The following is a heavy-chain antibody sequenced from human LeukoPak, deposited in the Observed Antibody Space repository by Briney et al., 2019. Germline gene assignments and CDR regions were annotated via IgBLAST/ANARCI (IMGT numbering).Heavy chain of an antibody. CDR3: AKWTRDPVCVGVCPISPPDY. D-gene: IGHD2-8*01. CDR1: GFTFSSYA. J-gene: IGHJ4*02. Sequence: GGSLRLSCAASGFTFSSYAMSWVRQAPGKGLEWVSAISGSGGSTYYADSVKGRFTISRDNSKNTLYLQMNSLRAEDTAVYYCAKWTRDPVCVGVCPISPPDYWGQGTLVTVSS. CDR2: ISGSGGST. V-gene: IGHV3-23*01.